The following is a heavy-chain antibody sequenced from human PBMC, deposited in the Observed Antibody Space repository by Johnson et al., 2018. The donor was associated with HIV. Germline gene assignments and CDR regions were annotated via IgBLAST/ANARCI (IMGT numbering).Heavy chain of an antibody. Sequence: VQLVESGGDLIQPGGSLRLSCAASGFTFRNYAMSWVRQAPGKGLEWVSGIGASGITTYYADSVKGRFTISRDSSKNTLFLQMNSLTADDTAIYYCVRSPNWALGDIWGQGTMATVSS. CDR3: VRSPNWALGDI. CDR1: GFTFRNYA. D-gene: IGHD7-27*01. J-gene: IGHJ3*02. V-gene: IGHV3-23*04. CDR2: IGASGITT.